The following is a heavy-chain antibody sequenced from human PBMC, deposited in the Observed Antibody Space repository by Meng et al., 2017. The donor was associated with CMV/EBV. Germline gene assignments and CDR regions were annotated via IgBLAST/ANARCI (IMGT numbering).Heavy chain of an antibody. D-gene: IGHD3-22*01. Sequence: EVQLVESGGGLVKSGGSLSLSCAACGFTFSSYSMNWVRQAPGKGLEWVSSISSSSSYIYYADSVKGRFTISRDNAKNSLYLQMNSLRAEDTAVYYCARDLERTYYYDSSGYSFFDYWGQVTLVTV. V-gene: IGHV3-21*01. CDR3: ARDLERTYYYDSSGYSFFDY. CDR1: GFTFSSYS. J-gene: IGHJ4*02. CDR2: ISSSSSYI.